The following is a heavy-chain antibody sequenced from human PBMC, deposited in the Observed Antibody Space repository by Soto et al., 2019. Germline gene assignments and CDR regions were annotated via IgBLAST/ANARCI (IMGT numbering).Heavy chain of an antibody. CDR1: GYTFTSYD. CDR2: MNPNSGGT. D-gene: IGHD6-6*01. CDR3: ASAPNPYSSSSGWFDP. V-gene: IGHV1-2*02. J-gene: IGHJ5*02. Sequence: VASVKVSCKASGYTFTSYDINWVRQATGQGLEWMGWMNPNSGGTNYAQKFQGRVTMTRDTSISTAYMELSRLRSDDTAVYYCASAPNPYSSSSGWFDPWGQGTLVTVSS.